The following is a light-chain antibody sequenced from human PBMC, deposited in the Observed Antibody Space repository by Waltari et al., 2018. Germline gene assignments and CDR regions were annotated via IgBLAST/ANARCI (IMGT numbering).Light chain of an antibody. V-gene: IGKV3-20*01. CDR2: EAS. CDR3: QKYGTLPAT. CDR1: QSVSRY. Sequence: EIVLTQSPGTLSLSPGERAPLSCRASQSVSRYLAVYQQKPGQAPRLLTYEASRRSTGIPDRFSGSGSGTDFTLTISRLEPEDCAVYYCQKYGTLPATFGQGTKVEIK. J-gene: IGKJ1*01.